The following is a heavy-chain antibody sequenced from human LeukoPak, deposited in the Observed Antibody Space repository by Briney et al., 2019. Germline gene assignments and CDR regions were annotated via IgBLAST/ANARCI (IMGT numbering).Heavy chain of an antibody. CDR3: ARDTPAVTIFGVVTYYFDY. J-gene: IGHJ4*02. CDR1: GGTFSSYA. CDR2: IIPILGIA. V-gene: IGHV1-69*04. D-gene: IGHD3-3*01. Sequence: GSSVKVSCKASGGTFSSYAISWVRQAPGQGLEWMGRIIPILGIANYAQKFQGRVTITADKSTSTAYMELSSLRSEDTAVYYCARDTPAVTIFGVVTYYFDYWGQGTLVTASS.